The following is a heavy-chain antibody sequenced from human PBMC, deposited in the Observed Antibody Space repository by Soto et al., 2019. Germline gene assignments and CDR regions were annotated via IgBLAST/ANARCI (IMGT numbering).Heavy chain of an antibody. CDR3: ARDQYSSSWSRYYYYGMDV. D-gene: IGHD6-13*01. CDR1: GFTFSDYY. CDR2: ISSSGSTI. Sequence: PGGSLRLSCAASGFTFSDYYMSWIRQAPGKGLEWVSYISSSGSTIYYADSVKGRFTISRDNAKNSLYLQMNSLRAEDTAVYYCARDQYSSSWSRYYYYGMDVWGQGTTVTVSS. V-gene: IGHV3-11*01. J-gene: IGHJ6*02.